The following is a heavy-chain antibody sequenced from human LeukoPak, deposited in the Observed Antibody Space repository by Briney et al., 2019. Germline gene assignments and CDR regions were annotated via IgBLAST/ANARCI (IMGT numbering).Heavy chain of an antibody. CDR2: IYYSGKT. CDR3: ARHPSGFYDSTGYFPYYFDY. CDR1: GGSITTTTYY. D-gene: IGHD3-22*01. V-gene: IGHV4-39*01. Sequence: SETLSLTCSVSGGSITTTTYYWGWIRQPPGKGLKWIGSIYYSGKTYYNPSLNSRVTISVDTSKNQFSLRLSSVTAADTAVYYCARHPSGFYDSTGYFPYYFDYWGQGTLVTVSS. J-gene: IGHJ4*02.